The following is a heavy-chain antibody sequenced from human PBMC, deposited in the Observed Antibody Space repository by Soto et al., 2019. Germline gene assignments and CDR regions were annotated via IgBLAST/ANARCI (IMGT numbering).Heavy chain of an antibody. CDR2: LSGSGGST. J-gene: IGHJ3*02. D-gene: IGHD3-3*01. CDR3: AKDQELRFLEWLFAAFDI. V-gene: IGHV3-23*01. Sequence: PGGPLRLSCTASGFTFSSYAMSWVRQAPGKGLEWVSALSGSGGSTYYADSVKGRFTISRDNSKNTLYLQMNSLRAEDTAVYYCAKDQELRFLEWLFAAFDIWGQGTMVTVSS. CDR1: GFTFSSYA.